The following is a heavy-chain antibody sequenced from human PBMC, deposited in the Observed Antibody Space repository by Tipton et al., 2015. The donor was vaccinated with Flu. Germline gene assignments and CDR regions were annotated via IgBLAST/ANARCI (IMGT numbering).Heavy chain of an antibody. Sequence: QLVQSGGALVQPGGSLRLSCAASGFSLDNYWMTWVRQAPGKGLEWVANINQDGSEKYYVDSVKGRFTISRDNAKNSLYLQMNSLTAEDTAVYYCARAVGSSSSYWGQGTLVTVSS. D-gene: IGHD6-6*01. CDR1: GFSLDNYW. CDR3: ARAVGSSSSY. V-gene: IGHV3-7*01. J-gene: IGHJ4*02. CDR2: INQDGSEK.